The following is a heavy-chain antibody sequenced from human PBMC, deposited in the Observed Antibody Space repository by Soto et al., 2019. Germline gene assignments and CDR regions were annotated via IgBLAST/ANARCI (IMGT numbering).Heavy chain of an antibody. CDR1: EFPFSDYW. V-gene: IGHV3-7*03. CDR3: ARGWASLDY. CDR2: IKQDGSEI. Sequence: SGGSLRLSCVVSEFPFSDYWMTWVRQAPGKGLEWVANIKQDGSEIYYVDSVKGRFTISRDNAKNSLFLQMNGLRAEDTAVYYCARGWASLDYWGQGTLVTVSS. J-gene: IGHJ4*02. D-gene: IGHD6-19*01.